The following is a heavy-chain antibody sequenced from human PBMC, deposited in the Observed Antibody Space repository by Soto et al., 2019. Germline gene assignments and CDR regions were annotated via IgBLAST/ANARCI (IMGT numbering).Heavy chain of an antibody. D-gene: IGHD2-8*01. J-gene: IGHJ4*02. CDR2: ISGSFGST. CDR1: GFSFSSYA. Sequence: EVQLLESGGGLVQPGGSLRLSCVASGFSFSSYAMNWVRQAPGKGLEWVSTISGSFGSTYYDDSVQGRFTVSRDNSKNTLYLQFNSLRAENTALYYCASRSVTVLSLTYWGPGTQVTVSS. V-gene: IGHV3-23*01. CDR3: ASRSVTVLSLTY.